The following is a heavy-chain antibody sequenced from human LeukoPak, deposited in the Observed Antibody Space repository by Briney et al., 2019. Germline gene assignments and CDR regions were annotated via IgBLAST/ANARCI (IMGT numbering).Heavy chain of an antibody. CDR3: ARDSAAAAGDIDY. Sequence: PGGSLRLSCAASGFTFSSYWMHWVRQAPGKGLVWVSRIDSDGSSTNYADPVKGRFTISRDNAKNTLYLQMNSLRAEDTAVYYCARDSAAAAGDIDYWGQGTLVTVSS. D-gene: IGHD6-13*01. CDR2: IDSDGSST. V-gene: IGHV3-74*01. CDR1: GFTFSSYW. J-gene: IGHJ4*02.